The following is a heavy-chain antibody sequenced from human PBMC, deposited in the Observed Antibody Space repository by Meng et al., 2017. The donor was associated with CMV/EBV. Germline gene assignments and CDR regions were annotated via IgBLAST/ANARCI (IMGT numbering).Heavy chain of an antibody. D-gene: IGHD1-14*01. CDR2: IYYSGST. V-gene: IGHV4-30-4*08. CDR1: GSSISSGVYY. CDR3: ARVTSRVAGAFDY. J-gene: IGHJ4*02. Sequence: VPLHEPGPALVSPYPTLSLTCTVSGSSISSGVYYWTWTRPPPGKGLEWIGYIYYSGSTYYNPSLKSRVTISVDTSKNQFSLKLSSVTAAYTAVYYCARVTSRVAGAFDYWGQGTLVTVSS.